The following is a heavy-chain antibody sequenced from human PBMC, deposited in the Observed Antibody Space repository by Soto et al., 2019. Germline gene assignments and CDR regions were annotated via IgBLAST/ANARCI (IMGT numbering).Heavy chain of an antibody. J-gene: IGHJ3*02. V-gene: IGHV4-59*01. Sequence: SETLSLTCTVSGGSISSYYWSWIRQPPGKGLKWIGYIYYSGSTNYNPSLKSRVTISVDTSKNQLSLKLSSVTAADTAVYYCARVPKTGTFSLYDAFDIWGQGTMVTVSS. CDR3: ARVPKTGTFSLYDAFDI. CDR2: IYYSGST. D-gene: IGHD1-7*01. CDR1: GGSISSYY.